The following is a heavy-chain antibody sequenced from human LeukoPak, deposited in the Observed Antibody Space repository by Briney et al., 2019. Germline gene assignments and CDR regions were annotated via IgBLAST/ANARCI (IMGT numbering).Heavy chain of an antibody. D-gene: IGHD3-10*01. Sequence: SETLSLTCTVSGGSISSGGYYWGWIRQPPGKGLEWIGSIYYSGSTYYNPSLKSRVTISVDTSKNQFSLKLSSVTAADTAVYYCYVAQWFGAYYFDYWGQGTLVTVSS. V-gene: IGHV4-39*07. J-gene: IGHJ4*02. CDR3: YVAQWFGAYYFDY. CDR2: IYYSGST. CDR1: GGSISSGGYY.